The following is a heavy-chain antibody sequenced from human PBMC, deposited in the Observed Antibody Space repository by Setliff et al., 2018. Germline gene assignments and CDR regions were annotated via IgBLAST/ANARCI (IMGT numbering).Heavy chain of an antibody. CDR2: IYYSGST. CDR1: GGSISSGGYY. CDR3: ARDPLTTNRRRAFDI. V-gene: IGHV4-31*02. D-gene: IGHD4-17*01. Sequence: SETLSLTCTVSGGSISSGGYYWSWIRQHPGKGLEWIGYIYYSGSTYYNPSLKSRVTISVDTSKNQFSLKLSSVTAADTAGYYCARDPLTTNRRRAFDIWGQGTMVTVS. J-gene: IGHJ3*02.